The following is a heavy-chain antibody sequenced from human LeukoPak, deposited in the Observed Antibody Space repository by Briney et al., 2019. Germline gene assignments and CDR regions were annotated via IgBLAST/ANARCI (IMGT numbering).Heavy chain of an antibody. CDR2: IFSDDNT. D-gene: IGHD2-21*02. CDR1: GFAISTNY. Sequence: PGGSLRLSCAASGFAISTNYMNWVRQAPGKGLEWVSVIFSDDNTYYADSVKGRFTISRDISKNTVYLQMNSSRAEDTAVYYCATLRWGQVDYWGQGTLVTVSS. V-gene: IGHV3-53*01. CDR3: ATLRWGQVDY. J-gene: IGHJ4*02.